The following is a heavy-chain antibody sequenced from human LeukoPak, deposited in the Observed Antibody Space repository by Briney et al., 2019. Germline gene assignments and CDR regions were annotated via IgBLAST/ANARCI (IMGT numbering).Heavy chain of an antibody. J-gene: IGHJ1*01. V-gene: IGHV3-48*03. CDR1: GFILSSYE. D-gene: IGHD6-19*01. Sequence: GGSLRLSCAASGFILSSYEMNWVRQAPGKGLEWVSYISSSGSTTYYADSVKGRFTISRDNAKNSLYLQMNSLRVEDTAVYYCARVSVPGTGYFQHWGQGTLVTVSS. CDR3: ARVSVPGTGYFQH. CDR2: ISSSGSTT.